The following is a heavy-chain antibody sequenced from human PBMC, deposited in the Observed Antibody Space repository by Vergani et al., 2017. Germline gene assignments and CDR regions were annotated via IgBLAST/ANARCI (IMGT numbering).Heavy chain of an antibody. CDR3: AKVRENYIVVVPAASFDY. J-gene: IGHJ4*02. Sequence: EVQLLESGGGLVQPGGSLRLSCAASGFTFSSYAMSWVRQAPGKGLEWVSAISGSGGSTYYADFVKGRFTISRDNSKNTLYLQMNSLRAEDTAVYYCAKVRENYIVVVPAASFDYWGQGTLVTVSS. D-gene: IGHD2-2*01. CDR1: GFTFSSYA. CDR2: ISGSGGST. V-gene: IGHV3-23*01.